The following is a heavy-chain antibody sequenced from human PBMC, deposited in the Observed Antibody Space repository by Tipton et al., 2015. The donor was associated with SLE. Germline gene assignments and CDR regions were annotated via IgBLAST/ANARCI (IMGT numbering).Heavy chain of an antibody. CDR3: AREVTTVVTSYWYFDL. CDR2: ISSNGGST. J-gene: IGHJ2*01. D-gene: IGHD4-23*01. V-gene: IGHV3-64*01. CDR1: GFTFSSYA. Sequence: SLRLSCAASGFTFSSYAMHWVRQAPGKGLAYVSAISSNGGSTYYANSVKGRFTISRDNSKNTLYLQMGSLRAEDMAVYYCAREVTTVVTSYWYFDLWGRGTLVTVSS.